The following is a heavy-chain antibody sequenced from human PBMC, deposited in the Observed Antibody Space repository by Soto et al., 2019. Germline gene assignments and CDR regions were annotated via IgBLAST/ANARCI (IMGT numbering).Heavy chain of an antibody. V-gene: IGHV1-69*01. CDR2: IIPIPGTA. CDR3: ARSQGSSTSLEIYYYYYYGMDV. Sequence: QVQLVQSGAEVKKPGSSVKVSCKASRGTFGSYAISWVRQAPGQGLEWMGGIIPIPGTANYAQKFQGSVTIAADESTSTAYMELSSLRSEDTAVYYCARSQGSSTSLEIYYYYYYGMDVWGQGTTVTVSS. CDR1: RGTFGSYA. J-gene: IGHJ6*02. D-gene: IGHD2-2*01.